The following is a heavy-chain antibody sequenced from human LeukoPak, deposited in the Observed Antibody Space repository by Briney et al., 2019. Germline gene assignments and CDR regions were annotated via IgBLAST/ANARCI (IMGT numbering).Heavy chain of an antibody. J-gene: IGHJ5*02. CDR3: ARDGSSSGWFDP. CDR1: GYTLTELS. D-gene: IGHD6-6*01. Sequence: ASVKVSCKVTGYTLTELSMHWVRQAPGQGLEWMGIINPSGGSTIYAQKFQGRVTMTRDMSTSTVYMELSSLRSEDTAVYHCARDGSSSGWFDPWGQGTLVTVSS. V-gene: IGHV1-46*01. CDR2: INPSGGST.